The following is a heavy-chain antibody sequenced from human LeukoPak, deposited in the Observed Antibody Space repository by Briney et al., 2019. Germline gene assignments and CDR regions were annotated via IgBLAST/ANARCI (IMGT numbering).Heavy chain of an antibody. V-gene: IGHV4-59*12. CDR2: IYYSGSP. Sequence: SETLSLTCTVSNGSISNNFWSWIRQPPGKGLEWIGYIYYSGSPYYNPSLKSRVTISVDTSKNQFSLKLSSVTAADTAVYYCARESTATYYYDSSGSRNWFDPWGQGTLVTVSS. J-gene: IGHJ5*02. CDR3: ARESTATYYYDSSGSRNWFDP. D-gene: IGHD3-22*01. CDR1: NGSISNNF.